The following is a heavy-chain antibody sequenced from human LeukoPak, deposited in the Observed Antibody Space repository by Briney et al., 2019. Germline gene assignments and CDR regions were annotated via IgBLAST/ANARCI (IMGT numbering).Heavy chain of an antibody. CDR2: INHSGST. J-gene: IGHJ3*02. CDR3: ASPIRDGYNMGAFDI. V-gene: IGHV4-34*01. CDR1: GGSFSGYY. Sequence: SETLSLTCAVYGGSFSGYYWSWIRQPPGKGLEWIGEINHSGSTNYNPSLKSRVTISVDTSKNQFSLELSSVTAADTAVYYCASPIRDGYNMGAFDIWGQGTMVTVSS. D-gene: IGHD5-24*01.